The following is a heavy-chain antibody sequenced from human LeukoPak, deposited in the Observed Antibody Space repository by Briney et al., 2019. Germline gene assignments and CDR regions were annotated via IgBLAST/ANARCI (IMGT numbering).Heavy chain of an antibody. CDR1: GGTFSSYA. J-gene: IGHJ5*02. Sequence: SVKVSCKASGGTFSSYAISWVRQAPGQGLEWMGRIIPILGIANYAQKFQGRVTITADKSTSTAYMELSSLRSEDTAVYYCARVVEGRAMWELLNWFDPWGQGTLVTVSS. D-gene: IGHD1-26*01. CDR2: IIPILGIA. V-gene: IGHV1-69*04. CDR3: ARVVEGRAMWELLNWFDP.